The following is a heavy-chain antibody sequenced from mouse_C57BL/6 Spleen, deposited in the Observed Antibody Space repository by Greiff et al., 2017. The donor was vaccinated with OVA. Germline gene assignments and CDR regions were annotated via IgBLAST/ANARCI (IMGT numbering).Heavy chain of an antibody. J-gene: IGHJ4*01. CDR1: GYTFTDYE. Sequence: QQSGAELVRPGASVTLSCKASGYTFTDYEMHWVKQTPVHGLEWIGAIDPETGGTAYNQKFKGKAILTADKSSSTAYMELRSLTSEDSAVYYCTRREYYYAMDYWGQGTSVTVSS. CDR3: TRREYYYAMDY. V-gene: IGHV1-15*01. CDR2: IDPETGGT.